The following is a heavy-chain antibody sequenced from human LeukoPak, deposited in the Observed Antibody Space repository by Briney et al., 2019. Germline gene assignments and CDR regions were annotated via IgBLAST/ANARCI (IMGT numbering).Heavy chain of an antibody. J-gene: IGHJ4*02. Sequence: GGSLRLSCAASGFTFSSYAMHWVRQAPGKGLEWVAVISYDGSNKYYADSVKGRFTISRDNSKNTLYLQMNSLRAEDTAVYYCARGSYSSSSASCYWGQGTLVTVSS. CDR1: GFTFSSYA. CDR3: ARGSYSSSSASCY. CDR2: ISYDGSNK. V-gene: IGHV3-30-3*01. D-gene: IGHD6-6*01.